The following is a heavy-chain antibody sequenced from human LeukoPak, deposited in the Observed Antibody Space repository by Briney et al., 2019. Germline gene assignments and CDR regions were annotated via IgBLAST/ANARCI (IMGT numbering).Heavy chain of an antibody. CDR1: GFTFSSYA. CDR3: ARDNRIAVAGTSYYYYGMDV. V-gene: IGHV3-21*01. CDR2: ISSSSSYI. J-gene: IGHJ6*02. Sequence: PGGSLRLSCAASGFTFSSYAMSWVRQAPGKGLEWVSSISSSSSYIYYADSVKGRFTISRDNAKNSLYLQMNSLRAEDTAVYYCARDNRIAVAGTSYYYYGMDVWGQGTTVTVSS. D-gene: IGHD6-19*01.